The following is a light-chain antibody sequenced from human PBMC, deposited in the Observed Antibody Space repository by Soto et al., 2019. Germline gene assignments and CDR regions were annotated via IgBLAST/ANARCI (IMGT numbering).Light chain of an antibody. CDR3: QQRRYWPVT. Sequence: EIVLTQSPAILSMSPGERATLSCRASQSVSSYFAWYQQKPGQAPRLLIYDASNRATGVPARVSGSGSGTDFTLTIRSLEPEDFAVYYCQQRRYWPVTFGQGTKVEIK. J-gene: IGKJ1*01. CDR2: DAS. CDR1: QSVSSY. V-gene: IGKV3-11*01.